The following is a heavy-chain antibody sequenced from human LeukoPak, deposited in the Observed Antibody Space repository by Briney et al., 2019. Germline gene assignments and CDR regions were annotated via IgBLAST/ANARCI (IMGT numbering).Heavy chain of an antibody. Sequence: GGSLRLSCAASGFSFRSYGMHWVRQAPGKGLEWVAVTWYDGSNNYYADSVKSRFTTSRDNSKNTLYLQMNSLRAEDTAVYYCARDLGWRSGYYSDYWGQGTLGTVSS. CDR1: GFSFRSYG. V-gene: IGHV3-33*01. CDR2: TWYDGSNN. CDR3: ARDLGWRSGYYSDY. D-gene: IGHD3-22*01. J-gene: IGHJ4*02.